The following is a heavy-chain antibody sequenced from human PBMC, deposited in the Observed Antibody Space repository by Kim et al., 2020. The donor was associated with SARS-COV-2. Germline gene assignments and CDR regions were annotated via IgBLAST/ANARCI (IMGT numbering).Heavy chain of an antibody. CDR3: ARDMTTEGLDY. CDR1: GFTFSSYG. J-gene: IGHJ4*02. V-gene: IGHV3-33*01. D-gene: IGHD4-17*01. CDR2: IWYDGSNK. Sequence: GGSLRLSCAASGFTFSSYGMHWVRQAPGKGLEWVAVIWYDGSNKYYADSVKGRLTISRDNSKNTLYLQMNSLRAEDTAVYYCARDMTTEGLDYWGQGTLVTVSS.